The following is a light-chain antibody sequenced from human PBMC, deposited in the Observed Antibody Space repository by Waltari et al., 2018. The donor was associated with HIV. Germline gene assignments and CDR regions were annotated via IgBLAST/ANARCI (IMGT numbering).Light chain of an antibody. J-gene: IGLJ1*01. V-gene: IGLV2-14*03. Sequence: QSALTQPASVSGSPGQSITISCTGSSSDIGAYNSLSWYQQHPGKAPKLIIYDVSNRPSGVSGRFSGSKSGNTASLTISGLQAEDEADYFCKSKTSSSTPCVFGTGTKVAVL. CDR3: KSKTSSSTPCV. CDR2: DVS. CDR1: SSDIGAYNS.